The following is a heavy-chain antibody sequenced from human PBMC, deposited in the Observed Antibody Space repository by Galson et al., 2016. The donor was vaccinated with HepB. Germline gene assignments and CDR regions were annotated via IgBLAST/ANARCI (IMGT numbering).Heavy chain of an antibody. J-gene: IGHJ3*02. CDR1: GFTFSSYS. D-gene: IGHD3-9*01. Sequence: SLRLSCAASGFTFSSYSMNWVRQAPGKGLEWVSSISSSSSYIYYADSVKGRFTISRDNAKNSLYLQMNSLRAEATAVYYCARALRYFDWSLTRKANAFDIWGQGTMVTVSS. CDR3: ARALRYFDWSLTRKANAFDI. CDR2: ISSSSSYI. V-gene: IGHV3-21*01.